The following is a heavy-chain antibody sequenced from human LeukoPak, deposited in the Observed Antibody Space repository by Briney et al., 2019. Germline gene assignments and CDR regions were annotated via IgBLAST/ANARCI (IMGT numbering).Heavy chain of an antibody. J-gene: IGHJ4*02. D-gene: IGHD6-19*01. Sequence: GGSLRLSCAASGFTFDDYGMSWVRQAPGKGLEWVSGINWNGGGTGYADSVKGRFTISRDNAKNSLYLQMNSLRAEDTALYYCARGYSSGWYEDSPFGYWGQGTPVTVSS. CDR1: GFTFDDYG. CDR2: INWNGGGT. CDR3: ARGYSSGWYEDSPFGY. V-gene: IGHV3-20*04.